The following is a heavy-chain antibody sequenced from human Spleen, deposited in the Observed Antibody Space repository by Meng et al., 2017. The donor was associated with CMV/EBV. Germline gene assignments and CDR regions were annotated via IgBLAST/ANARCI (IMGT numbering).Heavy chain of an antibody. D-gene: IGHD2/OR15-2a*01. CDR3: ARGIYQIFWDWFDP. V-gene: IGHV1-69*05. CDR2: IIPIFGTA. Sequence: SVKVSCKASGGTFSSYAISWVRQAPGQGLEWMGGIIPIFGTANYAQKFQGRVTTTTDESTSTAYMELSSLRSEDTAVYYCARGIYQIFWDWFDPWGQGTLVTVSS. CDR1: GGTFSSYA. J-gene: IGHJ5*02.